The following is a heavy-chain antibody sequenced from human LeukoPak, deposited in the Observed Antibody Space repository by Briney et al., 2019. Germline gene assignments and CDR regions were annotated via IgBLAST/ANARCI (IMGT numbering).Heavy chain of an antibody. CDR3: ASLLTVTTGDY. CDR2: IYYSGST. CDR1: GGSISSYY. Sequence: SETLSLTCTVSGGSISSYYWSWIRQPPGKGLEWIGSIYYSGSTYYNPSLKSRVTISVDTSKNQFSLKLSSVTAADTAVYYCASLLTVTTGDYWGQGTLVTISS. D-gene: IGHD4-17*01. V-gene: IGHV4-59*05. J-gene: IGHJ4*02.